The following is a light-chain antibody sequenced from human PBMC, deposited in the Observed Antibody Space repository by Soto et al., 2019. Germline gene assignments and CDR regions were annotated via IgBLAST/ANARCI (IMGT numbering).Light chain of an antibody. Sequence: QSVLTQPASVSGSPGQSITISCTGTSSDVGKYNYVSWYQQHPGKAPKLMIYDAYNRPSGVSDRFSGSKSGNTASLTISGLQAEDEADYYCSSYTISSVVFGGGTKVTVL. V-gene: IGLV2-14*03. CDR3: SSYTISSVV. CDR2: DAY. CDR1: SSDVGKYNY. J-gene: IGLJ2*01.